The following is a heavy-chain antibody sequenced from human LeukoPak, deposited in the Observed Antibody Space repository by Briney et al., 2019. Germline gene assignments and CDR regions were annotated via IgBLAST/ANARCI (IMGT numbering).Heavy chain of an antibody. CDR1: GGSFSGYY. CDR3: ARGQRGEDDSSNWFDP. V-gene: IGHV4-34*01. D-gene: IGHD3-16*01. CDR2: INHSGST. Sequence: SETLSLTCAVYGGSFSGYYWSWIRQPPGKGLEWIGEINHSGSTNYNPSLKSRVTISVDTSKNQLSLKLSSVTAADTAVYYCARGQRGEDDSSNWFDPWGQGTLVTVSS. J-gene: IGHJ5*02.